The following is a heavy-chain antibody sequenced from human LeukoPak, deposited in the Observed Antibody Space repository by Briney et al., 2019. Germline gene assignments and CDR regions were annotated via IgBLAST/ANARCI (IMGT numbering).Heavy chain of an antibody. V-gene: IGHV3-43D*03. CDR1: GFTFDDYA. CDR3: ARELQLERLAFGKEGSAFDY. D-gene: IGHD1-1*01. Sequence: GGSLRLSCAASGFTFDDYAMHWVRQAPGKGLEWVSLISWDGGSTYYADSVKGRFTISRDNAKNSLYLQMNRLRADDTAVYYCARELQLERLAFGKEGSAFDYWGQGTLVIVSS. CDR2: ISWDGGST. J-gene: IGHJ4*02.